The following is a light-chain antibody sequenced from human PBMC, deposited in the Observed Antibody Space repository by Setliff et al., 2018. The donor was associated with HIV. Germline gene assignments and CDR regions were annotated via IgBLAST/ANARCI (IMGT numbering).Light chain of an antibody. J-gene: IGLJ1*01. CDR3: SSYTSSNTGV. CDR2: DVS. CDR1: GSAVGGYNY. Sequence: VLTQPASVSGSPGQSITISCAGTGSAVGGYNYVSWYQQHPGKAPKLMIYDVSNRPSGVSNRFSGSKSGHTASLTISGLQAEDEADYYCSSYTSSNTGVFGTGTKVTVL. V-gene: IGLV2-14*03.